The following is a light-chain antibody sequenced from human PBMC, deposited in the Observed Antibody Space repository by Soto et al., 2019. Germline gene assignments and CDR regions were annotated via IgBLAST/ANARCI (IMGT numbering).Light chain of an antibody. CDR2: AAS. CDR3: QQLNSSPLT. V-gene: IGKV1-9*01. J-gene: IGKJ4*01. CDR1: QGISSY. Sequence: DIQLTQSPSFLSASVGDRVTITCRASQGISSYLAWYQQKPEKAPKLLIYAASTLQSGVPSRFSGSGSGTEFTLTISSLQPEDFATYYCQQLNSSPLTFGGGTKVEIK.